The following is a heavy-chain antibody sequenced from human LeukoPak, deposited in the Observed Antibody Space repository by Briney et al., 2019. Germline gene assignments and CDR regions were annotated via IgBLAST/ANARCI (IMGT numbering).Heavy chain of an antibody. D-gene: IGHD3-22*01. CDR3: ARRSYYDSSAIFDY. Sequence: PSETLSLTCTVSGGSISSSSYYWDWIRQPPGKGLEWIGSLYYSGSTYYNPSLKSRVTISVDTSKNQFSLKLSSVTAADTAVFYCARRSYYDSSAIFDYWGQGTLVTVPS. V-gene: IGHV4-39*01. CDR1: GGSISSSSYY. CDR2: LYYSGST. J-gene: IGHJ4*02.